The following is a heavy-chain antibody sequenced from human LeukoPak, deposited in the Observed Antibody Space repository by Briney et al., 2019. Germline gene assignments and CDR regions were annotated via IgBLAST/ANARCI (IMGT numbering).Heavy chain of an antibody. CDR1: GFILSSYA. Sequence: GGSLRLSCAASGFILSSYAMTWVRQAPGKGLEWVSAMSGSGGSTYYADYVKGRFTISRDNSKNTLYLEMNSLRAEDTAVYYCAKDSARGGARLAWFDPWGQGTLVTVSS. V-gene: IGHV3-23*01. J-gene: IGHJ5*02. CDR3: AKDSARGGARLAWFDP. CDR2: MSGSGGST. D-gene: IGHD6-6*01.